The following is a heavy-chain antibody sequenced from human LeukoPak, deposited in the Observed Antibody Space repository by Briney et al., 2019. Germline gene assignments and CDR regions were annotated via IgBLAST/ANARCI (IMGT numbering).Heavy chain of an antibody. CDR2: IYYSGST. D-gene: IGHD5-18*01. V-gene: IGHV4-39*07. J-gene: IGHJ4*02. CDR3: ARGSGYSYGYPFDY. Sequence: PSETLSLTCTVSGGSISSSSYFWGWIRQPPGKGLEWIGYIYYSGSTNYNPSLKSRVTMSVDTSKNQFSLKLTSVSAADTAVYYCARGSGYSYGYPFDYWGQGTLVTVSS. CDR1: GGSISSSSYF.